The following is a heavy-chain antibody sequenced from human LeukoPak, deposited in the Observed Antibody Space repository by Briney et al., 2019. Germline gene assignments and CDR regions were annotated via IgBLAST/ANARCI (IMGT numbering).Heavy chain of an antibody. V-gene: IGHV3-23*01. D-gene: IGHD4-23*01. CDR3: ARDRGRDYGGKLHRLDY. CDR2: FSVSDGRT. J-gene: IGHJ4*02. Sequence: PGGSLRLSCAASGFTFINYAMSWVRQAPGKGLEYISTFSVSDGRTYYADSVKGRFTISRDNAKNSLYLQMNSLRAEDTAVYYCARDRGRDYGGKLHRLDYWGQGTLVTVSS. CDR1: GFTFINYA.